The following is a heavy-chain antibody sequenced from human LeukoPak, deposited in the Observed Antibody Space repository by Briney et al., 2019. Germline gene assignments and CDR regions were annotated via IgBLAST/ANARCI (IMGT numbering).Heavy chain of an antibody. J-gene: IGHJ4*02. D-gene: IGHD1-26*01. V-gene: IGHV4-59*01. CDR1: GGSISSYY. CDR2: IYYSGST. Sequence: SETLSLTCTVSGGSISSYYWSWIRQPPGKGLEWIGYIYYSGSTNYNPSLKSRVTISADTSKNQFSLKLSSVTAADTAVYYCARAVVGATKGGLDYWGQGTLVTVSS. CDR3: ARAVVGATKGGLDY.